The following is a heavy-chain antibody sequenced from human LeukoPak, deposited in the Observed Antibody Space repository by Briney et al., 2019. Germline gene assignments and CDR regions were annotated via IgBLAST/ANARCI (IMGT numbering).Heavy chain of an antibody. CDR2: VYTSGST. CDR3: ARSYYDSNWYFDF. D-gene: IGHD3-9*01. V-gene: IGHV4-4*07. J-gene: IGHJ2*01. CDR1: GGSISTYY. Sequence: ASETLSLTCTVSGGSISTYYWSWIRQSAGKGLEWIGRVYTSGSTNYNPSLKSRVTMSVETSKDQFSLKLSSVTAADTAIYYCARSYYDSNWYFDFWGRGTLVTV.